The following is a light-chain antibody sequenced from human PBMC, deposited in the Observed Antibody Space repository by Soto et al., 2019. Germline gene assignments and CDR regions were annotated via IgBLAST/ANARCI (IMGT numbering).Light chain of an antibody. CDR1: QSVRSNY. J-gene: IGKJ2*01. V-gene: IGKV3-20*01. Sequence: ESVLTQSPGTLSLSPGERATLSCRASQSVRSNYLAWYQQKPGQAPRLLIYGASSRATGITDRFSGTGSGTDVTLTISRLEPEDCAVYYCHQYGGSPYTFGQGTKLEIK. CDR2: GAS. CDR3: HQYGGSPYT.